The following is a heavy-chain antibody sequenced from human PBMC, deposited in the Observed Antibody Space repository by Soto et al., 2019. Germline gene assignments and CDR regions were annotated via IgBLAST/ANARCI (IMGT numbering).Heavy chain of an antibody. D-gene: IGHD3-10*01. CDR1: GGSFSGYY. CDR3: AMVRGVKFDY. Sequence: PSETLSLTCAVYGGSFSGYYWSWIRQPPGKGLEWIGEINHSGSTNYNPSLKSRVTISVDTSKNQFSLKLSSVTAADTAVYYCAMVRGVKFDYWGQGTLVTAPQ. CDR2: INHSGST. J-gene: IGHJ4*02. V-gene: IGHV4-34*01.